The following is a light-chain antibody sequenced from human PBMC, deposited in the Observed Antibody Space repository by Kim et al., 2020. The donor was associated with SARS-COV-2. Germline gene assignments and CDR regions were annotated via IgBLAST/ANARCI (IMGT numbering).Light chain of an antibody. CDR2: GAS. Sequence: ASVGDRVTITGRASQGITNYLVWYQQKPGKVPKLLIYGASTLQSGVPSRFSGSGSGTDFTLTISSLQPEDFATYYCQNYNSAPLTFGGGTKVDIK. CDR3: QNYNSAPLT. V-gene: IGKV1-27*01. J-gene: IGKJ4*01. CDR1: QGITNY.